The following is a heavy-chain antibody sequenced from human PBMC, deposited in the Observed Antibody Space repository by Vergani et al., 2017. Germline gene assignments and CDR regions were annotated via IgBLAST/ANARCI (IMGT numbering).Heavy chain of an antibody. CDR1: GGSISSYY. D-gene: IGHD6-6*01. CDR3: AGGTSIAARGWFDP. J-gene: IGHJ5*02. Sequence: QVQLQESGPGLVKPSETLSLTCTVSGGSISSYYWSWIRQPAGKGLEWIGRIYTSGSTNYNPSLKSRVTMSVDTSKNQFSLKLSSVTAADTAVYYCAGGTSIAARGWFDPWGQGTLVTVSS. CDR2: IYTSGST. V-gene: IGHV4-4*07.